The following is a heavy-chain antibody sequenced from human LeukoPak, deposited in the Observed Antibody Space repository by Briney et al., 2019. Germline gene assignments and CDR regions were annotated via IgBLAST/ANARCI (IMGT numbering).Heavy chain of an antibody. CDR1: GGSISSYY. V-gene: IGHV4-4*07. J-gene: IGHJ3*02. Sequence: PLETLSLTCTVSGGSISSYYWSWIRQPAGKGLEWIGRIYTSGSTNYNPSLKSRVTMSVDTSKNQFSLKLSSVTAADTAVYYCAKGKYSSGWYLAFDIWGQGTMVTVSS. CDR3: AKGKYSSGWYLAFDI. CDR2: IYTSGST. D-gene: IGHD6-19*01.